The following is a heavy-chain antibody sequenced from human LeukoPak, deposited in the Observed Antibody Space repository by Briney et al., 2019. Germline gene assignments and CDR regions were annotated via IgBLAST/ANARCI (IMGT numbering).Heavy chain of an antibody. CDR2: INHSGGT. CDR1: GGSFSGYY. D-gene: IGHD6-13*01. CDR3: ARGPTRRVYYYYYYYYMDV. Sequence: SETLSLTCAVYGGSFSGYYWSWIRQPPGKGLEWIGEINHSGGTKYNPSLKSRVAMSVDTSKNQFSLKLSSVTAADTAVYYCARGPTRRVYYYYYYYYMDVWGKGTTVTVSS. V-gene: IGHV4-34*01. J-gene: IGHJ6*03.